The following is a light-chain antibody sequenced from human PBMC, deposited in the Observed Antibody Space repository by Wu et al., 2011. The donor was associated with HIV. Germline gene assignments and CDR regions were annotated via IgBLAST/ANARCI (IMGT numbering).Light chain of an antibody. J-gene: IGKJ1*01. CDR2: EAS. CDR1: QNITTS. CDR3: QQYASYPRT. Sequence: IRVTQSPSSLSASTGDRVIITCRASQNITTSLVWYQQRPGTPPQAIISEASTLQSGVPSRFSGSGSGTTFTLTISCLQSEDFATYYCQQYASYPRTFGQGT. V-gene: IGKV1-8*01.